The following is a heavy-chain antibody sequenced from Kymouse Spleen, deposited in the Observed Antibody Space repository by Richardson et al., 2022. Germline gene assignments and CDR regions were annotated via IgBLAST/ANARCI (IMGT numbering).Heavy chain of an antibody. CDR2: ISWDGGST. CDR3: AKDNSGSYYYYYGMDV. D-gene: IGHD1-26*01. CDR1: GFTFDDYT. Sequence: EVQLVESGGVVVQPGGSLRLSCAASGFTFDDYTMHWVRQAPGKGLEWVSLISWDGGSTYYADSVKGRFTISRDNSKNSLYLQMNSLRTEDTALYYCAKDNSGSYYYYYGMDVWGQGTTVTVSS. J-gene: IGHJ6*02. V-gene: IGHV3-43*01.